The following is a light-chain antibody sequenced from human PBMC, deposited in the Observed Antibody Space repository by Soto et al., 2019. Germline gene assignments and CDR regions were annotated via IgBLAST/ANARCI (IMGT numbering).Light chain of an antibody. J-gene: IGKJ1*01. CDR2: GAS. V-gene: IGKV3-15*01. CDR3: QQYSRWPRT. CDR1: QSVSSG. Sequence: EIVMTQSPATLSVSPGERATLSCRASQSVSSGLAWYQQKPGQAPRLLIYGASTRATGISARFSGSGSGTEFIITPSSLQSEDFAVYYCQQYSRWPRTFGLGTKVEMK.